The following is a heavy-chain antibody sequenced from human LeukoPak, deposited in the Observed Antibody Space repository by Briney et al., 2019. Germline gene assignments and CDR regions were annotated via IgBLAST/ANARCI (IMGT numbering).Heavy chain of an antibody. CDR2: TYYRSKWYH. Sequence: SQTLSLTCAISGDSVSSNSAAWNWIRRSPSRGLEWLGRTYYRSKWYHDYAVSVKSRITINPDTSKNQFSLQLNSVTPEDTAVYYCSRESWAAGDSSYYYGMDVWGRGTTVTVSS. CDR3: SRESWAAGDSSYYYGMDV. D-gene: IGHD6-13*01. J-gene: IGHJ6*02. V-gene: IGHV6-1*01. CDR1: GDSVSSNSAA.